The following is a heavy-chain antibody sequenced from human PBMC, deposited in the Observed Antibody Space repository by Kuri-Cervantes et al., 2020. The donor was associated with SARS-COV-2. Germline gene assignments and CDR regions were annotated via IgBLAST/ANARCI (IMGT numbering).Heavy chain of an antibody. CDR1: GFTFSSYW. V-gene: IGHV3-7*02. D-gene: IGHD3-9*01. CDR2: IKEDGSEK. CDR3: ARNIRYFDYEYYFDY. J-gene: IGHJ4*02. Sequence: GGSLRLSCAASGFTFSSYWMTWVRQAPGKGLEWVANIKEDGSEKHYVESVKGRLTISRDNAKSSLYLQMNNLRAEDTAVYYCARNIRYFDYEYYFDYWGQGTQVTVSS.